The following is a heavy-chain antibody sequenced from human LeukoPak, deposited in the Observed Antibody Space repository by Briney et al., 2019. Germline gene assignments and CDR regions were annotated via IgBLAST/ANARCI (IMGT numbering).Heavy chain of an antibody. D-gene: IGHD2-15*01. CDR1: GFTFSRYW. CDR3: ATAGGDGSRMGFDP. V-gene: IGHV3-74*01. J-gene: IGHJ5*02. CDR2: ISADGSVT. Sequence: GGYLRLSCADSGFTFSRYWMHWVRQTPGKGLVWVSCISADGSVTRYADSVKGRFTISRDNTKSTLYLQMHSLRAEDTAVYYCATAGGDGSRMGFDPWGQGTLVTVSS.